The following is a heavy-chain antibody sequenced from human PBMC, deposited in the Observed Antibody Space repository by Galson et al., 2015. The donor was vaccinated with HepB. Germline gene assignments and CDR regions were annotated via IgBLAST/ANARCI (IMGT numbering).Heavy chain of an antibody. Sequence: SLRLSCAASGFTFSSYGMHWVRQAPGKGLEWVSVIWNDGSNKYYADSVKGRFTISRDNSKNTLYLQMNSLRAEDMAVYYCARDPEDIVVVSAAITGGWYFDLWGQGTLVTVSS. CDR3: ARDPEDIVVVSAAITGGWYFDL. CDR2: IWNDGSNK. V-gene: IGHV3-33*01. CDR1: GFTFSSYG. J-gene: IGHJ2*01. D-gene: IGHD2-2*02.